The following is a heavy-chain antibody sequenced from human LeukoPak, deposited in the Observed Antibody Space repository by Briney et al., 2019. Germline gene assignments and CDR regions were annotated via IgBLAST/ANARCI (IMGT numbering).Heavy chain of an antibody. V-gene: IGHV4-59*01. Sequence: PSETLSLTCAVSGGSISTYFWSWIRQPPGKGLEYIGYVNYSGSTNYNPSLKSRATISLDTSKNQFSLKLTSMTAADTAVYYCARRGANSGSYSHFDLWGRGTLVTVSS. CDR2: VNYSGST. CDR1: GGSISTYF. D-gene: IGHD1-26*01. J-gene: IGHJ2*01. CDR3: ARRGANSGSYSHFDL.